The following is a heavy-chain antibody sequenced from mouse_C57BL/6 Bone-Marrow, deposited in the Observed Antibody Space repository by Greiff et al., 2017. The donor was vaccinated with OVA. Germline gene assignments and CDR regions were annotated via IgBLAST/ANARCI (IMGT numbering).Heavy chain of an antibody. Sequence: EVQLVESGGDLVKPGGSLKLSCAASGFTFSSYGMSWVRQTPDKRLEWVATISRGGSYTYYPDSVKGRFTISRDNAKNTLYLQMSSLKSEDTAMYYCARQGGFILYWYFDVWGTGTTVTVSS. V-gene: IGHV5-6*01. D-gene: IGHD1-1*01. CDR3: ARQGGFILYWYFDV. CDR2: ISRGGSYT. J-gene: IGHJ1*03. CDR1: GFTFSSYG.